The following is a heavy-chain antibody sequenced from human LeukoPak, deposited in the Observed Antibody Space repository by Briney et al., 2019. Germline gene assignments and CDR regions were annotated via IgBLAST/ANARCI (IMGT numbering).Heavy chain of an antibody. CDR1: GGSISSYY. V-gene: IGHV4-4*07. D-gene: IGHD6-13*01. CDR3: ARDSFSSSWPKWFDP. J-gene: IGHJ5*02. CDR2: IYTSGST. Sequence: PSETLSLTCTVSGGSISSYYWSWIRQPAGKGLEWIGRIYTSGSTNYNPSLKSRVTMSVDTSKNQFSLRLSSVTAADTAVYYCARDSFSSSWPKWFDPWGQGTLVTVSS.